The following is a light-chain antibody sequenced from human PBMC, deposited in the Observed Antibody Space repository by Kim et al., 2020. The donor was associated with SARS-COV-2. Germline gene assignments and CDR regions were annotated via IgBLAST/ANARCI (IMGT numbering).Light chain of an antibody. J-gene: IGLJ3*02. CDR3: NSRDRNDFHWV. Sequence: LGRAVRREGQRDSLKTHFACWYKQERGQAPIIVISGVNNGPSGIPDRVSGASSGNTASLTISGAQAKDEADYHSNSRDRNDFHWVFGGGTQLTFL. CDR1: SLKTHF. V-gene: IGLV3-19*01. CDR2: GVN.